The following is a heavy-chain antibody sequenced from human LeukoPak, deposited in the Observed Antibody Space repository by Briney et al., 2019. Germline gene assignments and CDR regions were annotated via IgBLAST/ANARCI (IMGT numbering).Heavy chain of an antibody. CDR1: GGSISSYY. Sequence: NPSETLSLTCTVSGGSISSYYWSWIRQPPGKGLEWIGYIYYSGSTNYNPSLKSRVTISVDTSKNQFSLKLSSVTAADTAVYYCARDSGYCSSTSCYHYYYGMDVWGQGTTVTVSS. D-gene: IGHD2-2*03. J-gene: IGHJ6*02. CDR2: IYYSGST. V-gene: IGHV4-59*01. CDR3: ARDSGYCSSTSCYHYYYGMDV.